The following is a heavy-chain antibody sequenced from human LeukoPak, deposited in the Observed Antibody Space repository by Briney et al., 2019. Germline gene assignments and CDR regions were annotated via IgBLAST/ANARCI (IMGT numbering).Heavy chain of an antibody. J-gene: IGHJ4*02. CDR2: IIPIFGTA. CDR1: GGTFSSYA. D-gene: IGHD1-14*01. Sequence: SVKVSCKASGGTFSSYAISWVRQAPGQGLEWMGGIIPIFGTANYAQKFQGRVTITTDESTSTAYMELSSLRSEDTAVYYCASHRTSGSGFDYWGQETLVTVSS. V-gene: IGHV1-69*05. CDR3: ASHRTSGSGFDY.